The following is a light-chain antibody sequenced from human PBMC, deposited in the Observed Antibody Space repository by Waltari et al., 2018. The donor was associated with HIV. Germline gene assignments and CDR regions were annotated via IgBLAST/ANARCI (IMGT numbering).Light chain of an antibody. Sequence: DIQMTQSPSSLSASVGDRVTITCRASESVSSSLAWYQQKPGKAPNRLIYRASTFESGVPSRFSGSGSGTEVTLTISSLQPDDFATYYCQQYISYPITFGGGTKVEIK. CDR1: ESVSSS. CDR2: RAS. J-gene: IGKJ4*01. V-gene: IGKV1-5*03. CDR3: QQYISYPIT.